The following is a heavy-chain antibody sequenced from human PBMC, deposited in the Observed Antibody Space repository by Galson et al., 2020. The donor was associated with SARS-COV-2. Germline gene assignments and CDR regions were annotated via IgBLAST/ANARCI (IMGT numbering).Heavy chain of an antibody. J-gene: IGHJ3*02. V-gene: IGHV2-5*02. CDR2: FYWDYDK. Sequence: KMSGHTLVKPTETLTLTCPFPGFSPSTTGVGVGWLRQPPGKALEWLALFYWDYDKRSTPSVKGRLTIFKDTSKNEVVLTMTNMDPVDTVTYYCARLVLNDAFDIWGQGTMVTVSS. CDR3: ARLVLNDAFDI. D-gene: IGHD2-8*01. CDR1: GFSPSTTGVG.